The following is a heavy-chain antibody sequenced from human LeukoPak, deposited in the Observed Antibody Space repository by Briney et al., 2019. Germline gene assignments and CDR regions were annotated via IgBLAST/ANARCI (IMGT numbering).Heavy chain of an antibody. CDR2: ISGGGDST. Sequence: GGSLRLSCAASGFTFSNYAMTWVRPAPGKGLEWVSTISGGGDSTYYADSVRGRFTISRDDSKSTLYLQMNSLRAEDTAVYYCAKTPDYCTNGVCYTLHYFDYWGQGTLVTVSS. J-gene: IGHJ4*02. CDR3: AKTPDYCTNGVCYTLHYFDY. CDR1: GFTFSNYA. D-gene: IGHD2-8*01. V-gene: IGHV3-23*01.